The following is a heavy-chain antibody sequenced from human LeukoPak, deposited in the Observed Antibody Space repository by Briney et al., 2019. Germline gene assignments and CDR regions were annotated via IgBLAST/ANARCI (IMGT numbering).Heavy chain of an antibody. Sequence: GGSLRLSCAASGFTFSNYDMHWVRQAPGKGLEWVAVISYDGSNRYYADSVNGRFTISRDNSKNTLYLQMNSLRAEDTAVYYCANIPEGVVAATGTGHFDYWGQGTLVTVSS. D-gene: IGHD2-15*01. V-gene: IGHV3-30*18. CDR1: GFTFSNYD. J-gene: IGHJ4*02. CDR2: ISYDGSNR. CDR3: ANIPEGVVAATGTGHFDY.